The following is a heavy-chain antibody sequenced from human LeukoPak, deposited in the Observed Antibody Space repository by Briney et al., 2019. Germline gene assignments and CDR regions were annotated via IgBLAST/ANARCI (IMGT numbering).Heavy chain of an antibody. Sequence: PSETLSLTCAVYGGSFSGYYWSWIRQPPGKGLEWIGEINHSGSTNYNPSLKSRVTISVDTSKNQFSLKLSSVTAADTAVYYCARSYCSGGSCYSFSDAFDIWGQGTMVTVSS. V-gene: IGHV4-34*01. CDR2: INHSGST. D-gene: IGHD2-15*01. CDR3: ARSYCSGGSCYSFSDAFDI. CDR1: GGSFSGYY. J-gene: IGHJ3*02.